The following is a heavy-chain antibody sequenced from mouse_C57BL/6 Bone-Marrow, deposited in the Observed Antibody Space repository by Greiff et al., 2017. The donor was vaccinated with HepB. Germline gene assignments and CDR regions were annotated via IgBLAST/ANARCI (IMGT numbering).Heavy chain of an antibody. CDR1: GYTFTDHT. CDR2: IYPRDGST. CDR3: AREDYGSSYDFDY. D-gene: IGHD1-1*01. J-gene: IGHJ2*01. V-gene: IGHV1-78*01. Sequence: VQLQQSDAELVKPGASVKISCKASGYTFTDHTIHWMKQRPEQGLEWIGYIYPRDGSTKYNEKFKGKATLTADKSSSTAYMQLNSLTSEDSAVYFCAREDYGSSYDFDYWGQGTTLTVSS.